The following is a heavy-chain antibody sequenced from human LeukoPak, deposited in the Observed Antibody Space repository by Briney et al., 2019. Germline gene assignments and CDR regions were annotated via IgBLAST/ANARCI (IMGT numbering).Heavy chain of an antibody. J-gene: IGHJ4*02. Sequence: PGGSLRLSCAASGFTFSSYWMHWVRQAPGKGLVWVSRINTDGSTTNYADSVRGRFTISRDNAKNTLYLQMNSLRAEDTAVYYCARDSGTYYTSDYWGQGTLVTVAS. D-gene: IGHD1-26*01. V-gene: IGHV3-74*01. CDR2: INTDGSTT. CDR3: ARDSGTYYTSDY. CDR1: GFTFSSYW.